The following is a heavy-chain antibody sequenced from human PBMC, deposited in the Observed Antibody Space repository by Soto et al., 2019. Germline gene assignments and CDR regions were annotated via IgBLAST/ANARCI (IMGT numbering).Heavy chain of an antibody. J-gene: IGHJ6*02. V-gene: IGHV3-53*01. D-gene: IGHD1-26*01. CDR1: GFTVSSNY. Sequence: LGGSLRLSCAASGFTVSSNYMSWVRQAPGKGLEWVSVIYSGGSTYYADSVKGRFTISRDNSKNTLYLQMNSLRAEDTAVYYCARAKWELPRGYYYGMDVWGQGTTVTVSS. CDR2: IYSGGST. CDR3: ARAKWELPRGYYYGMDV.